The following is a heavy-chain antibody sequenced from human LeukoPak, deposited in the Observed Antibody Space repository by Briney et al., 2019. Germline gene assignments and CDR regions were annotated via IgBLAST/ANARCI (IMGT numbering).Heavy chain of an antibody. CDR3: AKDRYCSGGSCYGLDY. D-gene: IGHD2-15*01. Sequence: GRSLRLSCAASGFTFSSYAMHWVRQAPGKGLEWVAVISYDGSNKYYADSVKGRFTVSRDNSKNMLYLQMNSLRAEDTAVYYCAKDRYCSGGSCYGLDYWGQGTLVTVSS. CDR2: ISYDGSNK. CDR1: GFTFSSYA. V-gene: IGHV3-30*04. J-gene: IGHJ4*02.